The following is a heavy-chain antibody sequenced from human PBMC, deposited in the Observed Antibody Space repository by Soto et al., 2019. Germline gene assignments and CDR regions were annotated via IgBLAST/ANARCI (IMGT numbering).Heavy chain of an antibody. CDR3: AREYYYDSSGWYFDY. J-gene: IGHJ4*02. V-gene: IGHV3-33*01. Sequence: QVQLVESGGGVVQPGRSLRLSCAASGFTFSSYGMHWVRQAPGKGLEWVAVIWYDGSNKYYADSVKGRFTISRDNSKNTLYLQMNSLRAEDTPVYYCAREYYYDSSGWYFDYWGQGTLVTVSS. CDR2: IWYDGSNK. D-gene: IGHD3-22*01. CDR1: GFTFSSYG.